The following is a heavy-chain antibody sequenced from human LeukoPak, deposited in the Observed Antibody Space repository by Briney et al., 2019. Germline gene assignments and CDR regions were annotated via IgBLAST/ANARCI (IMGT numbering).Heavy chain of an antibody. CDR1: GGSIRSGAYY. Sequence: PSQTLSLTCTVSGGSIRSGAYYWSWIRQHPWKGLEWFGDIYYSGPTYYNPSLKSRLTISVDTSKNQFFLRLSSVTAADTAVYYCARENFWLPKYYYGLDVWGQGTTVTVSS. V-gene: IGHV4-31*03. CDR3: ARENFWLPKYYYGLDV. D-gene: IGHD3-3*01. CDR2: IYYSGPT. J-gene: IGHJ6*02.